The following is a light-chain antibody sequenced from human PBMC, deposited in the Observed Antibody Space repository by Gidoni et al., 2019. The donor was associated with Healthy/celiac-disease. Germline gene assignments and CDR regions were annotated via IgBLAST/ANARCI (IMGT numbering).Light chain of an antibody. J-gene: IGLJ1*01. CDR2: DVS. CDR3: SSYTSSSTLYV. V-gene: IGLV2-14*03. CDR1: SSDVGGYTY. Sequence: QSALTPPASVSGSPGQSITISCTGTSSDVGGYTYVSWYQHHPGKAPKLMIYDVSNRPSGVSNRFSGSKSGNTASLTISGLQAEDEADYYCSSYTSSSTLYVFGTGTKVTVL.